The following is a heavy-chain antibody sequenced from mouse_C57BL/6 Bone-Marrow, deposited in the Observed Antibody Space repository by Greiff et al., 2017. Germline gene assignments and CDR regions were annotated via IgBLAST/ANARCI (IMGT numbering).Heavy chain of an antibody. V-gene: IGHV1-15*01. Sequence: QVQLQQSGAELVRPGASVTLSCKASGYTFTDYEMHWVKQTPVHGLEWIGAIDPETGGTAYNQKFKGKAILTADKSSSTAYMELRSLTSEDSAVYYCTRPPIITTVVGGFDYWGQGTTLPVSS. CDR3: TRPPIITTVVGGFDY. J-gene: IGHJ2*01. CDR1: GYTFTDYE. D-gene: IGHD1-1*01. CDR2: IDPETGGT.